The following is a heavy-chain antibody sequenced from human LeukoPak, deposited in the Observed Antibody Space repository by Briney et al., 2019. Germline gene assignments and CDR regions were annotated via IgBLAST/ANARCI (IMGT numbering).Heavy chain of an antibody. Sequence: SETLSLTCTVSGGPIHSYYWSWIRQPPGKGLEWIGYIYYSGSTNYNPSLKSRVTISVDTSKNQFSLKMSSVTAADTAVYYCARARDGHINNWFDPWGQGTLVTVSS. V-gene: IGHV4-59*01. CDR3: ARARDGHINNWFDP. CDR2: IYYSGST. D-gene: IGHD5-24*01. CDR1: GGPIHSYY. J-gene: IGHJ5*02.